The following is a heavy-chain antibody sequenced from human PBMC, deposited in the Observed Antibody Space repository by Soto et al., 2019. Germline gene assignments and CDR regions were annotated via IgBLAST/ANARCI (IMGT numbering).Heavy chain of an antibody. D-gene: IGHD2-8*02. J-gene: IGHJ4*02. CDR2: ISANGGST. V-gene: IGHV3-23*01. CDR3: ANGHESTYWEGY. CDR1: GFTFSSHV. Sequence: EVQVLESGGGLVQPGGSLRLSCVGSGFTFSSHVMTWVRQAPGKGLEWVASISANGGSTYYAESVMGRFTISRDNSRNTLALQMPSLRAEDKAVSYCANGHESTYWEGYWCQGTLVTVSS.